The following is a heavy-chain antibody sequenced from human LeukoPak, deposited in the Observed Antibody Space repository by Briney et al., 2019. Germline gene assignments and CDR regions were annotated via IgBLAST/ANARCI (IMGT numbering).Heavy chain of an antibody. CDR1: GYSISSGYY. D-gene: IGHD1-26*01. J-gene: IGHJ3*02. CDR2: IYHSGST. Sequence: PSETLSLTCAVSGYSISSGYYWGWIRQPPGKGLEWIGSIYHSGSTYYNPSLKSRVTISVDTSKNQFSLKLSSVTAADTAVYYCAREELQDAFDIWGQGTMVTVSS. V-gene: IGHV4-38-2*02. CDR3: AREELQDAFDI.